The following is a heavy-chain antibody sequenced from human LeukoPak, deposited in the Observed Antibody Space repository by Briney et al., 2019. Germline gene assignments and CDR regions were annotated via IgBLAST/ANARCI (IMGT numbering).Heavy chain of an antibody. CDR2: ISSSSTI. J-gene: IGHJ4*02. D-gene: IGHD5-12*01. CDR3: ARDWGGSGYYKGNFDY. V-gene: IGHV3-48*01. Sequence: GGSLRLSCAASGFTFSSYSMNWVRQAPGKGLEWVSYISSSSTIYYADSVKGRFTISRDNAKNSLYLQMNSLRAEDTAVYYCARDWGGSGYYKGNFDYWGQGTLVTVSS. CDR1: GFTFSSYS.